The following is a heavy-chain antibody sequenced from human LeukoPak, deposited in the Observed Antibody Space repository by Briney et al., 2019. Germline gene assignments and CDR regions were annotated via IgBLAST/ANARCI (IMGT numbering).Heavy chain of an antibody. CDR2: IYYSGST. CDR1: GGSISRGSYY. D-gene: IGHD4-23*01. CDR3: ARDLLNPTTLTTVVIHWFDP. J-gene: IGHJ5*02. Sequence: PSETLSLACTLSGGSISRGSYYWASVSQPPGKGLGWIGSIYYSGSTHYNPSLRGRVTISLDTSRNQFSLKLNSVTAADTAVYYCARDLLNPTTLTTVVIHWFDPWGQGTLVTVSS. V-gene: IGHV4-39*07.